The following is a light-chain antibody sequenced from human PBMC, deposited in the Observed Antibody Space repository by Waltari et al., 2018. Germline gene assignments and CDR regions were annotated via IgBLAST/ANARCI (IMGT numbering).Light chain of an antibody. CDR3: QSYDRGLSAWV. V-gene: IGLV1-40*01. J-gene: IGLJ3*02. Sequence: QSLLTQPPSVSGAPGQRVTISCTGSSSNIGASSSVHWYQQLPGTAPKLLIFGDSIRPSGVPDRFSASKSASSASLAIAGLQAEDEADYYCQSYDRGLSAWVFGGGTKLIV. CDR1: SSNIGASSS. CDR2: GDS.